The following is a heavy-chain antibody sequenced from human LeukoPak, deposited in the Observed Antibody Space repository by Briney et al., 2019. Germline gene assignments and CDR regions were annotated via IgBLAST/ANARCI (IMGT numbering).Heavy chain of an antibody. D-gene: IGHD6-19*01. CDR3: AGHAYSSGQDYWYFDL. CDR2: IYYSGST. Sequence: SETLSLTCTVSGGSISSSSYYWGWIRQPPGKGLEWIGSIYYSGSTYYNPSLKSRVTISVDTSKNQFSLKLSSVTAADTAVYYCAGHAYSSGQDYWYFDLWGRGTLVTVSS. V-gene: IGHV4-39*01. CDR1: GGSISSSSYY. J-gene: IGHJ2*01.